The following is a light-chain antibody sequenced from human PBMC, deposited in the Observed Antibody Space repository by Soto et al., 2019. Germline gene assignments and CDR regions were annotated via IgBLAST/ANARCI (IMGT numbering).Light chain of an antibody. CDR3: QQSYRTPYG. V-gene: IGKV1-39*01. J-gene: IGKJ2*03. CDR1: QSISSY. CDR2: AAS. Sequence: DIQMTQSPSSLSASVGDRVTITCRASQSISSYLNWYQQKPGKAPKLLIYAASSLQSGVPSRFSGSGSGTDFTLTISSLQPEDFATYYCQQSYRTPYGFGQGTKLEIK.